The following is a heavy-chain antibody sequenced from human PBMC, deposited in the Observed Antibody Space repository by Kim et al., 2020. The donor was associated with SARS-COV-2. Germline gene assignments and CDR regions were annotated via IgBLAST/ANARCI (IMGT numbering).Heavy chain of an antibody. V-gene: IGHV3-11*06. D-gene: IGHD6-13*01. Sequence: EPVKGQFTITRENAKDSRYLHMNSLRARDTAVYYCARDFTSSWSGLFDYWGQGTLVTVSS. J-gene: IGHJ4*02. CDR3: ARDFTSSWSGLFDY.